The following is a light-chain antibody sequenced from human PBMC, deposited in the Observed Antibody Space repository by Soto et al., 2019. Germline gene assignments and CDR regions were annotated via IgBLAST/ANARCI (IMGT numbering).Light chain of an antibody. J-gene: IGKJ3*01. V-gene: IGKV3D-20*02. CDR2: GAS. CDR3: QQRSNWPRFT. CDR1: QRVSASY. Sequence: EIVLTQSPGTLSLSPGEKGTLFCRASQRVSASYLAWYQQKPGQAPRLLIYGASTRATGFPDRFSGSGSGTDFTLTISRLEPEDFAVYYCQQRSNWPRFTFGPGTKVDIK.